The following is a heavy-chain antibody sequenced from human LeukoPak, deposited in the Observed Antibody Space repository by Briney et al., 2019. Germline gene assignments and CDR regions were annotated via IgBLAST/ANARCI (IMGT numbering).Heavy chain of an antibody. CDR2: ISSSSSYI. V-gene: IGHV3-21*01. CDR1: GFTFSSYS. D-gene: IGHD3-10*01. Sequence: GGSLRLSCAASGFTFSSYSMNWVRQAPGKGLEWVSSISSSSSYIYYADSVKGRFTISRDNAKNSLYLQMNSLRAEDTAVYYCARDFYYYGSGSTLGASYMDVWGKGTTVTVSS. J-gene: IGHJ6*03. CDR3: ARDFYYYGSGSTLGASYMDV.